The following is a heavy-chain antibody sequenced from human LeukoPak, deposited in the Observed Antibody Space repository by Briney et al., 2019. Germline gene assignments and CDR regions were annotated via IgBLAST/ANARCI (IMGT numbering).Heavy chain of an antibody. J-gene: IGHJ4*02. Sequence: GASVKVSCKASGYTFTSYGISWVRQAPGQGLEWMGWISAYNGNTNYAQKLQGRVTMTTDTSTSTAYMELRRLRSDDTAVYYCARARLSTSYYYDSSGYYKGTFDYWGQGTLVSVSS. D-gene: IGHD3-22*01. CDR3: ARARLSTSYYYDSSGYYKGTFDY. CDR1: GYTFTSYG. V-gene: IGHV1-18*01. CDR2: ISAYNGNT.